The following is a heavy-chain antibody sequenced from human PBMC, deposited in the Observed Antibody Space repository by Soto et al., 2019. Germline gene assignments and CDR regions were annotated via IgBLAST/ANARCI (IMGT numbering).Heavy chain of an antibody. CDR1: GYTFTSYD. J-gene: IGHJ6*03. V-gene: IGHV1-8*01. CDR3: YCSSPYYYYYYMDV. CDR2: MNPNSGNT. D-gene: IGHD2-2*01. Sequence: ASVKVSCKASGYTFTSYDINWVRQAIGQGLEWMGWMNPNSGNTGYAQKFQGRVTMTRNTSISTAYMELSSLRSEDTSVYYCYCSSPYYYYYYMDVWGNGTTVTVS.